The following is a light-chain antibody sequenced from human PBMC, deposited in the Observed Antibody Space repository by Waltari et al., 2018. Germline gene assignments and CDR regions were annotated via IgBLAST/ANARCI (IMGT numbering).Light chain of an antibody. CDR2: WSS. J-gene: IGKJ1*01. CDR1: QGLLWSSSGKNY. Sequence: DIAMTQSPDSLAVSLGERAILNCRSSQGLLWSSSGKNYMSWYQQKKGQPPKLLIYWSSVRASGVPDRFAGSGSGTDFTLTISSLQAEDVGVYYCHQYYTPPWTFGPGTRVEIK. CDR3: HQYYTPPWT. V-gene: IGKV4-1*01.